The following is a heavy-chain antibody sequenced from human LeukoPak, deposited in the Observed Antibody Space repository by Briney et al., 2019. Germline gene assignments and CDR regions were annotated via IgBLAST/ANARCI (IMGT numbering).Heavy chain of an antibody. V-gene: IGHV1-18*01. CDR3: ARADYYGSGNYYRGYYFDS. CDR1: GYTFTSYA. Sequence: ASVKVSCKASGYTFTSYAIGWVRQAPGQGLDLMGWIGTYNGHTNFAQNLQGRVTMTTDTSTSTAYLEVRSLRSDDTAVYYCARADYYGSGNYYRGYYFDSWGQGTLVTVSS. CDR2: IGTYNGHT. J-gene: IGHJ4*02. D-gene: IGHD3-10*01.